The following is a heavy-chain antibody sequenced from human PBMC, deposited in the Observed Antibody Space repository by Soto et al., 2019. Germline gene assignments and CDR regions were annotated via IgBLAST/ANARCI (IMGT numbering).Heavy chain of an antibody. V-gene: IGHV3-7*01. CDR1: GFTFSSYW. D-gene: IGHD4-17*01. J-gene: IGHJ6*03. CDR3: ARDTVTTAFVYYYYYMDV. CDR2: IKQDGSEK. Sequence: GGSLRLSCAASGFTFSSYWMSWVRQAPGKGLEWVANIKQDGSEKYYVDSVKGRFTISRDNAKNSLYLQMNSLRAEDTAVYYCARDTVTTAFVYYYYYMDVWGKGTTVTVSS.